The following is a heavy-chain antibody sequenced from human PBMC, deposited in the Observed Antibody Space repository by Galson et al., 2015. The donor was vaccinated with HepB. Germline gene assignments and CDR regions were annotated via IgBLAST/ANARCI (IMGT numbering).Heavy chain of an antibody. Sequence: SLRLSCAASGFTFSSYAMHWVRQAPGEGLEWVAVISYDGINKYYADSVQGRFTISRDNSQNTLYLQMNSLRAEDTAVYYCAKDPSATYRGGAFHFWGQGTMVTVSS. D-gene: IGHD5-12*01. J-gene: IGHJ3*01. V-gene: IGHV3-30*18. CDR3: AKDPSATYRGGAFHF. CDR1: GFTFSSYA. CDR2: ISYDGINK.